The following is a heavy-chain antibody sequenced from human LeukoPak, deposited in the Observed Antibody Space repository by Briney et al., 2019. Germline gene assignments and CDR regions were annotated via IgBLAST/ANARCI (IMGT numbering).Heavy chain of an antibody. V-gene: IGHV4-61*02. CDR2: IYTSGST. Sequence: PSETLSLTCTVSGGSISSATYYWSWIRQPAGKGLEWIGRIYTSGSTNYNPSLKSRITISVDTSKDQFSLKLSSVTAADTAVYYCARHQFPMIVVTHWGQGTLVTVSS. D-gene: IGHD3-22*01. CDR1: GGSISSATYY. CDR3: ARHQFPMIVVTH. J-gene: IGHJ1*01.